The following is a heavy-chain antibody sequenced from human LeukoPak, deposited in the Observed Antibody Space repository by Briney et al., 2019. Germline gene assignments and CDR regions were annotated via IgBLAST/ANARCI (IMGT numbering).Heavy chain of an antibody. J-gene: IGHJ4*02. CDR2: IKTDGSTT. CDR1: GFTFSSSW. D-gene: IGHD1-7*01. CDR3: ARGFHWNYYYFDY. V-gene: IGHV3-74*01. Sequence: GGSLRLSCAVSGFTFSSSWMHWVRQAPGKGLVWVSHIKTDGSTTAYADSVKGRFAISRDNAKNTLYLQMNSLRAEDTAVYYCARGFHWNYYYFDYWGQGTLVTVSS.